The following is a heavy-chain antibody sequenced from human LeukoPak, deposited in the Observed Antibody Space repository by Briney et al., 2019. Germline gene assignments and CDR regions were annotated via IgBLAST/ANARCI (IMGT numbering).Heavy chain of an antibody. CDR1: GFTFSSYA. D-gene: IGHD3-22*01. J-gene: IGHJ4*02. CDR2: ISGSGGST. V-gene: IGHV3-23*01. Sequence: GGSLRLSCAASGFTFSSYAMSWVRQAPGKGLEWVSAISGSGGSTYYADSVKGRFTVSRDNSKNTLYLQMNSLRAEDTAVYYCVREDFHDSSGFFDYWGQGTLVTVSS. CDR3: VREDFHDSSGFFDY.